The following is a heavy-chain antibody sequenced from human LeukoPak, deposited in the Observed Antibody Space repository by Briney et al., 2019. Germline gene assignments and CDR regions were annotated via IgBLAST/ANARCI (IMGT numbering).Heavy chain of an antibody. V-gene: IGHV1-69*05. J-gene: IGHJ4*02. Sequence: SVKVSCKASGGTFSSYAISWVRQAPGQGLEWMGGIIPIFGTANYAQKFQGRVTITTDESTSTAYMELSSLRSEDTAVYYCARGPYCSGGTCYSQYFDYWGQGTLVTVSS. D-gene: IGHD2-15*01. CDR3: ARGPYCSGGTCYSQYFDY. CDR1: GGTFSSYA. CDR2: IIPIFGTA.